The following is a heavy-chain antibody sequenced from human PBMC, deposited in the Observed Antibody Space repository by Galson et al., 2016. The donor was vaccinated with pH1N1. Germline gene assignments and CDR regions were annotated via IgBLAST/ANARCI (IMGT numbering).Heavy chain of an antibody. CDR1: GASVTRGDSY. J-gene: IGHJ4*02. CDR2: VHNNGRT. V-gene: IGHV4-61*08. CDR3: ARLPDIRGWPFDY. Sequence: ETLSLTCTVSGASVTRGDSYWSWIRQHPGKGLEWIGYVHNNGRTEYNPSLSGRLTFSVDTSNNRLSLRLSSATAADTAIYYCARLPDIRGWPFDYWGQGILVTVSS. D-gene: IGHD3-22*01.